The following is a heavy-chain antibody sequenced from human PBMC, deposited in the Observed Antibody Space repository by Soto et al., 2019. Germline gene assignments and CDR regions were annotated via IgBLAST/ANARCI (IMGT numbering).Heavy chain of an antibody. Sequence: PGGSLRLSCAASGFTFSGYSLNWVRQAPGKGLEWISYISVSTRTIYYAASVKGRFTISRDNAKNSLYLQMNSLRDEDTAVYYCARDLGLELYPYGMDVWGQGTTVTVSS. CDR3: ARDLGLELYPYGMDV. V-gene: IGHV3-48*02. J-gene: IGHJ6*02. CDR2: ISVSTRTI. D-gene: IGHD1-7*01. CDR1: GFTFSGYS.